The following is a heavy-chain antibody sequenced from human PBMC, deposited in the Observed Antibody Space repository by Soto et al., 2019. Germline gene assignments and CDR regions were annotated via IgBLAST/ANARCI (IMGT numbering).Heavy chain of an antibody. Sequence: GASVKVSCKASGYAFTSYDINWVRQATGQGPEWMGWMNPNSGSTGYAQKFQGRVTMTRNTSISTAYMDLRSLRSEDTAVYYCARGGIAATGTLGFDLWAQGTLVTVSS. CDR1: GYAFTSYD. CDR2: MNPNSGST. D-gene: IGHD6-13*01. CDR3: ARGGIAATGTLGFDL. J-gene: IGHJ5*02. V-gene: IGHV1-8*01.